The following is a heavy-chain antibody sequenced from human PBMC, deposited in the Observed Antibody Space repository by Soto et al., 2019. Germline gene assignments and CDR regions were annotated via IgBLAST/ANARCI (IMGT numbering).Heavy chain of an antibody. CDR2: ISYDGSNK. CDR3: ARDGYSYDNTLTFFDY. CDR1: GFTFSSYA. D-gene: IGHD5-18*01. J-gene: IGHJ4*02. V-gene: IGHV3-30-3*01. Sequence: GGSLRLSCAASGFTFSSYAMHWVRQAPGKGLEWVAVISYDGSNKYYADSVKGRFTISRDNSKNTLYLQMNSLRAEDTAVYYCARDGYSYDNTLTFFDYWGQGTLVTVSS.